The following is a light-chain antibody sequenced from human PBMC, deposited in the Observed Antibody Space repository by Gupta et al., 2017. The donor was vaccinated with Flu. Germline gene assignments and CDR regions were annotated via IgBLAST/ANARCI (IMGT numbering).Light chain of an antibody. CDR1: KLIISSY. Sequence: TCRASKLIISSYVAWYQQRPGQSPRLLIYGTSTRATGIPDRFSASGSGTDFILTITRLEPEDSAVYYCQQYGRTPQTFGQGTKVEIK. CDR2: GTS. V-gene: IGKV3-20*01. J-gene: IGKJ1*01. CDR3: QQYGRTPQT.